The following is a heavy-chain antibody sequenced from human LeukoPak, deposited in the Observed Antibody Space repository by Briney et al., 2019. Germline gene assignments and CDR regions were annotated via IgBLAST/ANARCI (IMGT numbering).Heavy chain of an antibody. D-gene: IGHD5-18*01. V-gene: IGHV4-30-2*01. CDR1: GGSISSGGYY. J-gene: IGHJ4*02. CDR3: ARGIQLWSPHDY. CDR2: IYHSGST. Sequence: PSETLSLTCTVSGGSISSGGYYWSWIRQPPGKGLEWIGYIYHSGSTYYNPSLKSRVTISVDTSKNQFSLKLSSVTAADTAVYYCARGIQLWSPHDYWGQGTLVTVSS.